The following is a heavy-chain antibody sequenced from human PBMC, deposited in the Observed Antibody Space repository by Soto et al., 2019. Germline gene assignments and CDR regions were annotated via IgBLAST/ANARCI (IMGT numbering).Heavy chain of an antibody. D-gene: IGHD2-2*02. J-gene: IGHJ6*02. CDR1: GYTFTSYA. CDR3: ARWYCSSTSCYTYYYYSMDV. CDR2: INAGNGNT. V-gene: IGHV1-3*01. Sequence: ASVKVSCKASGYTFTSYAMHWVRQAPGQRLEWMGWINAGNGNTKYSQKFQGRVTITRDTSASTAYMELSSLRSEDTAVYYCARWYCSSTSCYTYYYYSMDVWGQGTTVTVSS.